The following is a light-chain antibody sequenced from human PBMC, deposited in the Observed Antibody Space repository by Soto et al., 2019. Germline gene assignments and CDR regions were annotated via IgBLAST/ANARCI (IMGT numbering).Light chain of an antibody. V-gene: IGLV2-14*01. CDR1: SSDVGGYDY. CDR3: SSHTSGSTRV. Sequence: QSVLTQPASVSGSPGQSIAISCTGTSSDVGGYDYVSWYQQQPDKAPKLMIYEVTKRPSGLSNRFSGSKSGNTASLSISGRQDEDEADYYCSSHTSGSTRVFGTGTKVTVL. J-gene: IGLJ1*01. CDR2: EVT.